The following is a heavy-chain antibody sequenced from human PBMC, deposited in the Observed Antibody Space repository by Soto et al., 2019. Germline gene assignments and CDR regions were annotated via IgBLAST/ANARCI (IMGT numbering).Heavy chain of an antibody. CDR3: ARREAARRSVGAFDI. Sequence: SETLSLTCTVSGGSISSRGNYWGGLPQPPGKGLEWIGSIYYSGSNYYNPSLKSRVTISVDTSKNQFSLKLSSVTAADTAVYYCARREAARRSVGAFDIWGQGTMVTVSS. V-gene: IGHV4-39*01. CDR2: IYYSGSN. J-gene: IGHJ3*02. D-gene: IGHD6-6*01. CDR1: GGSISSRGNY.